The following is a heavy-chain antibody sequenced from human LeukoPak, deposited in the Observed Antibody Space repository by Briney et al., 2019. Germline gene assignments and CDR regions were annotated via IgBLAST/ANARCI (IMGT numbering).Heavy chain of an antibody. CDR3: ARDRSSGWYLFDY. D-gene: IGHD6-19*01. CDR1: GFTFSNNW. CDR2: INSDGRTT. J-gene: IGHJ4*02. Sequence: GGSLRLSCAASGFTFSNNWMHWVRQAPGKGLVWVSRINSDGRTTTYADSVKGRFTISRDNAKNTLYLQMNSLRAEDTAVYYCARDRSSGWYLFDYWGQGTLVTVSS. V-gene: IGHV3-74*01.